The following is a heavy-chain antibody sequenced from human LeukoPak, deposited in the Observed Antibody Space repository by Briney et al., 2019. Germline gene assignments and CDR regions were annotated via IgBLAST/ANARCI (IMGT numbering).Heavy chain of an antibody. J-gene: IGHJ4*02. CDR3: ARSIFGVVIGPYYFDY. Sequence: PGGSLRLSCAASGFTFNSYSMNWVRQTPGKGLEWVSSISSSSGYINYADSVKGRFTVSRDNAKNSLYLQMNSLRAEDTAVYYCARSIFGVVIGPYYFDYWGQGTLVTVSS. D-gene: IGHD3-3*01. V-gene: IGHV3-21*01. CDR2: ISSSSGYI. CDR1: GFTFNSYS.